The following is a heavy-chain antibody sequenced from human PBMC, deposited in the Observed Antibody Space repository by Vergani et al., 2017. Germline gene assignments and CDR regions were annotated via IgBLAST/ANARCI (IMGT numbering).Heavy chain of an antibody. CDR3: ARDQVLQAWGGYYYYGMDV. J-gene: IGHJ6*02. Sequence: EVQLVESGGGLVQPGGSLRLSCAASGFTFSSYSMNWVRQAPGKGLEWVSYISSSSSTIYYADSVKDRFTISRDNAKNSLYLQMNSLRAEDTAVYYCARDQVLQAWGGYYYYGMDVWGQGTTVTVSS. CDR1: GFTFSSYS. V-gene: IGHV3-48*01. D-gene: IGHD2/OR15-2a*01. CDR2: ISSSSSTI.